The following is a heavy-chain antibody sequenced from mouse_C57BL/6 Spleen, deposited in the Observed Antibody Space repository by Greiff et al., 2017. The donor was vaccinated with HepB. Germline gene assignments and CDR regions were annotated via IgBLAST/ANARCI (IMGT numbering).Heavy chain of an antibody. J-gene: IGHJ4*01. CDR3: AREAAMDY. CDR2: ISYDGSN. V-gene: IGHV3-6*01. CDR1: GYSITSGYY. Sequence: EVKLQESGPGLVKPSQSLSLTCSVTGYSITSGYYWNWIRQFPGNKLEWMGYISYDGSNNYNPSLKNRISITRDTSKNQFFLKLNSVTTADTATYYCAREAAMDYWGQGTSVTVSS.